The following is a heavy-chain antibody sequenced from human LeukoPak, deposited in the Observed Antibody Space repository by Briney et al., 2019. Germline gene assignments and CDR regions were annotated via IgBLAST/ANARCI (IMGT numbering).Heavy chain of an antibody. Sequence: PGGSLRLSCAASGFTFSNYAINWVRQAPGKGLEWVSAISGSGSGTYYADSVKGRFTISRDNSKNTLYLQMNSLRAEDTAVYYCAKDRRGSYSTDAFDIWGQGTMVTVSS. D-gene: IGHD1-26*01. V-gene: IGHV3-23*01. CDR2: ISGSGSGT. CDR1: GFTFSNYA. J-gene: IGHJ3*02. CDR3: AKDRRGSYSTDAFDI.